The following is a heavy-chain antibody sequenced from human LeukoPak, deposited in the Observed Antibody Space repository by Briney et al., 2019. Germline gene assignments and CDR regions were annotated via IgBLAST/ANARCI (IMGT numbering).Heavy chain of an antibody. CDR2: IYYSGST. D-gene: IGHD2-2*01. CDR3: ARGVPGVEDI. Sequence: SGTLSLTCTVSGGSITSYYWTWIRPPPGKGLEWIGYIYYSGSTNYNPSLKSRIIISVDTSNNQFSLQLRSVTAADTAVYHCARGVPGVEDIWGQGTMVTVSS. CDR1: GGSITSYY. J-gene: IGHJ3*02. V-gene: IGHV4-59*01.